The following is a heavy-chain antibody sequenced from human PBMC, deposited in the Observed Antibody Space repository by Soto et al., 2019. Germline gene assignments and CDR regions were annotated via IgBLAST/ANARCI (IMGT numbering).Heavy chain of an antibody. CDR2: ISAYNGNT. Sequence: ASVKVSCKASGYTFTSYGISWVRQAPGQGLEWMGWISAYNGNTNYAQKLQGRVTMTTDTSTSTAYMELRSLRSDDTAVYYCARDWEFGYSSSWAPYYYHYYGMDVWGQGTTVTVSS. J-gene: IGHJ6*02. CDR1: GYTFTSYG. CDR3: ARDWEFGYSSSWAPYYYHYYGMDV. V-gene: IGHV1-18*01. D-gene: IGHD6-13*01.